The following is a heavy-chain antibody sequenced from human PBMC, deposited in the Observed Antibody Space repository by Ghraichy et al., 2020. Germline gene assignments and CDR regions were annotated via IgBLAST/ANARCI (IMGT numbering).Heavy chain of an antibody. Sequence: SETLSLTCTVSGGSISSDYYSWIRQPPGKGLEYIGYMSYSGDTNYNPSLKSRLTMSIDTSKNEFSLKLSSVTAADTAVYYCARREYYDSSGYVDAFAMWGQGTLVTVS. CDR1: GGSISSDY. J-gene: IGHJ3*02. D-gene: IGHD3-22*01. CDR2: MSYSGDT. CDR3: ARREYYDSSGYVDAFAM. V-gene: IGHV4-59*01.